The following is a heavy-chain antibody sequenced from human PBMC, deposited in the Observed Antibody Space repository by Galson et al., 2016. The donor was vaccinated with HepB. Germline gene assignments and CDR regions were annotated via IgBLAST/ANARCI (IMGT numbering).Heavy chain of an antibody. V-gene: IGHV3-53*01. CDR1: GFIASNNH. D-gene: IGHD3-3*01. J-gene: IGHJ6*02. CDR3: ARDADFGVAYGMDV. CDR2: FLGREST. Sequence: SLRLSCAASGFIASNNHMTWVRQGPGKGRGWVSLFLGRESTSTAAPVKGRFTISRDNSKNTVFLQMNSLRVEDTAVYYCARDADFGVAYGMDVWGQGTTVTVSS.